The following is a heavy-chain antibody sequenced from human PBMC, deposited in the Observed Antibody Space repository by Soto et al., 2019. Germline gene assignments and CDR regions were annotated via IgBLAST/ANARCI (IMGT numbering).Heavy chain of an antibody. CDR3: ARDFDY. J-gene: IGHJ4*02. Sequence: GRSMRLSCATSGFTFSSYWMYWVRQAPGKGLVWVSRINSDGSNRGYADSVKGRFTISRDNDKSTLYLEMTSLRAEDTAVYYCARDFDYAGQGILVTVAS. CDR1: GFTFSSYW. CDR2: INSDGSNR. V-gene: IGHV3-74*01.